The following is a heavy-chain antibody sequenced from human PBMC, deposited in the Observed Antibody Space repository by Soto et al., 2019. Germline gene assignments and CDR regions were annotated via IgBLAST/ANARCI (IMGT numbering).Heavy chain of an antibody. CDR2: INAGNGNT. CDR3: ARGVENIVVVLDVFGYYGMDV. CDR1: GYSFTSYA. Sequence: ASVKVSCKASGYSFTSYAIYWVRQAPGQRLEWMGWINAGNGNTKYSQKLQGRVTFTGDTSASTAHMELSNLRSEDTAVYFCARGVENIVVVLDVFGYYGMDVWGQGTTVTVSS. V-gene: IGHV1-3*01. J-gene: IGHJ6*02. D-gene: IGHD2-2*01.